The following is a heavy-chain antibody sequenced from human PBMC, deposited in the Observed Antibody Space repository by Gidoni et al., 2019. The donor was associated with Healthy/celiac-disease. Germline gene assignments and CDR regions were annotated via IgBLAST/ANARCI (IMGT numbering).Heavy chain of an antibody. J-gene: IGHJ4*02. Sequence: QVQLQESGPGLVKPSQILSLTCTVSGDSISSGEYYCSWIRQRPGKGLEWIGYIYYRGTTSYTPSLKSRVAISVDTSKNQFSLYLRSVTAADTAVYYCARTRAYSGTYCDFDHWGQGTLVTVSS. CDR2: IYYRGTT. D-gene: IGHD1-26*01. CDR1: GDSISSGEYY. CDR3: ARTRAYSGTYCDFDH. V-gene: IGHV4-31*03.